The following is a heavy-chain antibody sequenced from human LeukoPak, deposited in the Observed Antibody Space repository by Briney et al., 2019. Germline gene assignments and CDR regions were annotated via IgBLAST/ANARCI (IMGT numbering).Heavy chain of an antibody. CDR1: GGSFSGYY. V-gene: IGHV4-34*01. D-gene: IGHD1-26*01. CDR3: ARVSGIVGVDY. CDR2: INHSGST. Sequence: SETLSLTCAVYGGSFSGYYWSWIRQPPGKGLEWIGEINHSGSTNYNPSLKCRVTISVDTSKNQFSLKLSSVTAADTAVYYCARVSGIVGVDYWGQGTLVTVSS. J-gene: IGHJ4*02.